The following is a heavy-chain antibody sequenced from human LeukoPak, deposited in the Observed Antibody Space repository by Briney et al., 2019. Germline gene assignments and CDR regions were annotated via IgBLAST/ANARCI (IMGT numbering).Heavy chain of an antibody. V-gene: IGHV3-74*01. D-gene: IGHD1-26*01. CDR3: ARRTVGAAPYYFDY. Sequence: GGSLRLSCAASGFTFNNYWMHWVRQAPGKGLVWVSRINSDGGSTSYADSVKGRFTISRDNAKNTLFLQMNSLRAEDTAVYYCARRTVGAAPYYFDYWGQGTLVTVSS. J-gene: IGHJ4*02. CDR1: GFTFNNYW. CDR2: INSDGGST.